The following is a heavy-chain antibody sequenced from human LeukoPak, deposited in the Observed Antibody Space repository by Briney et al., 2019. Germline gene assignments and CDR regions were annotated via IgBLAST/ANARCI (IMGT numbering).Heavy chain of an antibody. D-gene: IGHD3-9*01. J-gene: IGHJ2*01. CDR3: ARQYIDILTGYHRGELYWYFDL. V-gene: IGHV4-59*08. CDR2: IYTSGST. Sequence: SETLSLTCTVSGGSISSYYWSWIRQPPGKGLEWIGRIYTSGSTNYNPSLKSRVTISVDTSKNQFSLKLRSVTAADTAVYYCARQYIDILTGYHRGELYWYFDLWGRGTLVTVSS. CDR1: GGSISSYY.